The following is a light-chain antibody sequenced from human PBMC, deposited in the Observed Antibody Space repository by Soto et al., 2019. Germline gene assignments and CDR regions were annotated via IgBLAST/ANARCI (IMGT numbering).Light chain of an antibody. CDR1: SSNIGSNY. Sequence: QSVLTQPPSASATPGQRVIISCSGSSSNIGSNYVHWYQQLPGAAPKLLIFWNDKRASGVPDRFSGSKSGTSASLAISGLRSDDEADYFCATWDDSLKGAVFGGGTKVTVL. J-gene: IGLJ2*01. CDR3: ATWDDSLKGAV. CDR2: WND. V-gene: IGLV1-47*01.